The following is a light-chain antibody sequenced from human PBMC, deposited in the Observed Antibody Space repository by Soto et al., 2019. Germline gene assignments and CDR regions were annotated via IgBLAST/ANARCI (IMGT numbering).Light chain of an antibody. Sequence: QSALTHPRSVSRSPGHSFTISFTGTISYVGGYNYVSWYQQHPVKAPKLMIYDVSKRPSGVPDRFSGSKSGNAASLTISGIQAEDEADYYCCSYAGSYTFVFGTWTKVPVL. CDR3: CSYAGSYTFV. CDR1: ISYVGGYNY. V-gene: IGLV2-11*01. J-gene: IGLJ1*01. CDR2: DVS.